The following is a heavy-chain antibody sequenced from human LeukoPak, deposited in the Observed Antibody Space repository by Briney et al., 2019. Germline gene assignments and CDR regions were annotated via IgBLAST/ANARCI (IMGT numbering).Heavy chain of an antibody. J-gene: IGHJ4*02. Sequence: GASVKVSCKASGYTSTSYGISWVRQAPGQGLEWMGWISAYNGNTNYAQKLQGRVTMTTDTSTSTAYMELRSLRSDDTAVYYCARMGPMVRGTAGYYFDYWGQGTLVTVSS. CDR2: ISAYNGNT. D-gene: IGHD3-10*01. CDR1: GYTSTSYG. CDR3: ARMGPMVRGTAGYYFDY. V-gene: IGHV1-18*01.